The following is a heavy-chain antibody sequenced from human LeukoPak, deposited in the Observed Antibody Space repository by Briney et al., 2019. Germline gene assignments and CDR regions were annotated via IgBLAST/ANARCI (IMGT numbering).Heavy chain of an antibody. D-gene: IGHD1-1*01. CDR2: ISSSSSTI. CDR3: ARELGGTTDWYFDL. V-gene: IGHV3-48*01. J-gene: IGHJ2*01. Sequence: GGSLRLSCAASGFTFSSYSMNWVRQAPGKGLEWVSYISSSSSTIYYADSVKGRFTISRDNSKNTLYLQMNSLRVEDTAVYYCARELGGTTDWYFDLWGRGTLVTVSS. CDR1: GFTFSSYS.